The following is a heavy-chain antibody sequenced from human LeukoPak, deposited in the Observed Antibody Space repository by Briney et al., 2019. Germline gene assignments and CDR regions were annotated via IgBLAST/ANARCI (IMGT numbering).Heavy chain of an antibody. V-gene: IGHV3-48*01. Sequence: GGSLRLSCAASGFTVSSNYMSWVRQAPGKGLEWVSYISSSSSTIYYADSVKGRFTISRDNAKNSLYLQMNSLRAEDTAVYYCASVEDIVVVVAAHYYGMDVWGQGTTVTVSS. CDR3: ASVEDIVVVVAAHYYGMDV. J-gene: IGHJ6*02. CDR1: GFTVSSNY. D-gene: IGHD2-15*01. CDR2: ISSSSSTI.